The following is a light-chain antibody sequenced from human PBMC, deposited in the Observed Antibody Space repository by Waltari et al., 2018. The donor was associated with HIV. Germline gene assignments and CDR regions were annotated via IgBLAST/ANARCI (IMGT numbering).Light chain of an antibody. V-gene: IGKV1-17*01. CDR1: QGIRND. J-gene: IGKJ1*01. Sequence: IQMTQSPSSLSASVGDRVTITCRASQGIRNDLGWYQQKPGTAPKLLIYKASTLESGVPSRFSGSGSGTEFTLTISSLQPDDFATYYCQQYDSYWWTFGRGTKVEIK. CDR2: KAS. CDR3: QQYDSYWWT.